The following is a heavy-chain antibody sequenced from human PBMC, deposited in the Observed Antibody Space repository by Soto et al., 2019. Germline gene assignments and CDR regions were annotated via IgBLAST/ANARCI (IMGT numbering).Heavy chain of an antibody. CDR1: PDSISDYY. Sequence: SETLSLTCTVSPDSISDYYWSWLRQPAGKGLEWIGRIYFSGSTNYNPSLKGRVTMSIDTSKNQFSLKLTSVTAADTAVYYCARTIGSHNAHTPNWLDPWGQGTLVT. D-gene: IGHD3-10*01. V-gene: IGHV4-4*07. CDR3: ARTIGSHNAHTPNWLDP. J-gene: IGHJ5*01. CDR2: IYFSGST.